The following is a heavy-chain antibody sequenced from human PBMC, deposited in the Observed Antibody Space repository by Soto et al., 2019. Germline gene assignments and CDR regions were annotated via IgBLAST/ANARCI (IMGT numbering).Heavy chain of an antibody. D-gene: IGHD6-13*01. J-gene: IGHJ4*02. Sequence: GGSLRLSCAASGFTFSSYSMNWVRQAPGKGLEWVSYISSSSSTIYYADSVKGRFTISRDNAKNSLYLQMNSLRAEDKAVYYCAREAAAASPSFVYWGQGTLVTVSS. CDR3: AREAAAASPSFVY. CDR1: GFTFSSYS. CDR2: ISSSSSTI. V-gene: IGHV3-48*01.